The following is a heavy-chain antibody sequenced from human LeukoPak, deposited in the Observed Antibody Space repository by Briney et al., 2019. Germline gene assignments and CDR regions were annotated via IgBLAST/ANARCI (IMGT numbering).Heavy chain of an antibody. J-gene: IGHJ4*02. CDR2: IKQGGSEK. CDR3: AREEYSSSSHDY. Sequence: GGSLRLSCAASGFTFSSYWMSWFRQAPGKGLVWVANIKQGGSEKYYVDSVKGRFTISRDNAKNSLYLQMNSLRAEDTAVYYCAREEYSSSSHDYWGQGTLVTVSS. CDR1: GFTFSSYW. V-gene: IGHV3-7*01. D-gene: IGHD6-6*01.